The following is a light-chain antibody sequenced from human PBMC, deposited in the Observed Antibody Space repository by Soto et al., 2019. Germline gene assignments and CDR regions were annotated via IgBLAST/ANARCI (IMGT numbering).Light chain of an antibody. CDR1: QSISNW. J-gene: IGKJ4*01. V-gene: IGKV1-5*03. Sequence: DIQMTQSPSTLSASVSDRVIMTCRASQSISNWLAWYQQKPGKAPNLLIYKASSLKSGVPSRFSGSGSGTEFTLTISSLQPEDFATYYCQQSYSTLTFGGGTKVDIK. CDR3: QQSYSTLT. CDR2: KAS.